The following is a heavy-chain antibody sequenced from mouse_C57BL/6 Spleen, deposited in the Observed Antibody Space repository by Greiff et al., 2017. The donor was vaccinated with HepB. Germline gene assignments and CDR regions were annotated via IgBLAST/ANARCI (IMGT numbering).Heavy chain of an antibody. Sequence: EVHLVESGGGLVQSGRSLRLSCATSGFTFSDFYMEWVRQAPGKGLEWIAASRNKANDYTTEYSASVKGRFIVSRDTSQSILYLQMNALRAEDTAIYYCARDFDYYGSRYAMDYWGQGTSVTVSS. V-gene: IGHV7-1*01. CDR2: SRNKANDYTT. CDR1: GFTFSDFY. D-gene: IGHD1-1*01. J-gene: IGHJ4*01. CDR3: ARDFDYYGSRYAMDY.